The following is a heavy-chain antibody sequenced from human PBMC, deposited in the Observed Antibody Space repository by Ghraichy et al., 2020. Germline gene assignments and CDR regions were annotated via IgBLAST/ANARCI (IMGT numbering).Heavy chain of an antibody. V-gene: IGHV3-74*01. D-gene: IGHD1-14*01. CDR1: GFSFTDYW. J-gene: IGHJ4*02. CDR3: VRSYKDGLRHFDY. CDR2: LNMMGLTL. Sequence: GGSLRLSCAASGFSFTDYWMHWVRQTPGRGLEWVSHLNMMGLTLNSADSVKGRFTISRDNAKNPMYLQMISLPVEDTAVYYCVRSYKDGLRHFDYWGQGTLVTVSS.